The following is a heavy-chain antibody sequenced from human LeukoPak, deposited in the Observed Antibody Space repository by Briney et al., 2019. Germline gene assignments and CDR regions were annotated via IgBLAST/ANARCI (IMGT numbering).Heavy chain of an antibody. CDR3: ARGAYASAWYAFDI. V-gene: IGHV4-59*02. Sequence: SETLSLTCSVSGGSVRNYYWNWIRQPPGKGLEWIGYVYYTGSSNSDPSLKSRVTMFVDTSKNQLPLRLSSVSALDTAVYYCARGAYASAWYAFDIWGPGTGVSVTS. CDR1: GGSVRNYY. D-gene: IGHD6-19*01. CDR2: VYYTGSS. J-gene: IGHJ3*02.